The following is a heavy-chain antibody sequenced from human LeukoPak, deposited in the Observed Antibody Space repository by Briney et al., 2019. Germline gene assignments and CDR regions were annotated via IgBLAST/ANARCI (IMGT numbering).Heavy chain of an antibody. J-gene: IGHJ4*02. D-gene: IGHD3-10*01. CDR1: GGSISSGDYY. V-gene: IGHV4-30-4*08. CDR2: IYYSGST. CDR3: TRDSELGVDFY. Sequence: SETLSLTCTVSGGSISSGDYYWSWIRQPPGKGLEWIGYIYYSGSTYYNPSLKSRVLISVDTSKNQFSLKLNSVTVADTAVYYCTRDSELGVDFYWGQGTLVTVSS.